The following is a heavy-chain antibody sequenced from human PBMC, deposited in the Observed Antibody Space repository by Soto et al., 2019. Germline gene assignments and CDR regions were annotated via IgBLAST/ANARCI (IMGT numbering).Heavy chain of an antibody. CDR2: ISSSSSYT. V-gene: IGHV3-11*06. D-gene: IGHD3-16*01. J-gene: IGHJ6*02. Sequence: PGGSLRLSCAASGFTFSDYYMSWIRQSPGKGLEWVSYISSSSSYTNYADSVKGRFTTSRNNANNSLYLQMNSQRAEDTAVYYWARVGVGEYYHDGMDVWGQGTTVTVSS. CDR3: ARVGVGEYYHDGMDV. CDR1: GFTFSDYY.